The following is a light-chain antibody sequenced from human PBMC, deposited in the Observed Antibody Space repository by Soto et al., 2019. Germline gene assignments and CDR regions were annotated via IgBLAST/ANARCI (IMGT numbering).Light chain of an antibody. J-gene: IGLJ2*01. Sequence: QSVLTQPASVSRSPGQSITISCTGTSSDVGGYNYVSWYQQHPGKAPKLMIYDVSNRPSGVSNRFSGSKSGNTASLTISGLQAEDEADYYCSSYTSSSTDVVFGGGTQLTVL. CDR2: DVS. V-gene: IGLV2-14*01. CDR3: SSYTSSSTDVV. CDR1: SSDVGGYNY.